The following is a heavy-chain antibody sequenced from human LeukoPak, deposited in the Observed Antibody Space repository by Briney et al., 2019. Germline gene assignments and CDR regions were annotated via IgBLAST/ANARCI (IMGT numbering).Heavy chain of an antibody. D-gene: IGHD6-6*01. Sequence: SETLSLTCTVSGGSISSSSYYWGWIRQPPGKGLEWIGSIYYSGSTYYNPSLKSRVTISVDTSKNQFSLKLSSVTAADTAVYYCARFPPYSSSYYYYYYYMDVWGKGTTVTVSS. CDR1: GGSISSSSYY. CDR2: IYYSGST. J-gene: IGHJ6*03. CDR3: ARFPPYSSSYYYYYYYMDV. V-gene: IGHV4-39*01.